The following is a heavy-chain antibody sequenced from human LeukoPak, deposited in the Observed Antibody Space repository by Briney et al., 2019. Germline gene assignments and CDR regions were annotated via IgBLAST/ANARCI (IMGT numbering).Heavy chain of an antibody. V-gene: IGHV3-21*01. Sequence: GGSLRLSCAASGFTFSSYSMNRVRQAPGKGLEWVSSISSSSSYIYYADSVKGRFTISRDNAKNSLYLQMNSLRAEDTAVYYCARSGDSSSWYGDYWGQGTLVTVSS. D-gene: IGHD6-13*01. CDR2: ISSSSSYI. CDR3: ARSGDSSSWYGDY. J-gene: IGHJ4*02. CDR1: GFTFSSYS.